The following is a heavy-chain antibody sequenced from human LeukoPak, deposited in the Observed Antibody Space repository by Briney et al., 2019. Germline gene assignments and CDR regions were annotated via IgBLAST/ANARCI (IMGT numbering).Heavy chain of an antibody. CDR1: GFTFRSYA. D-gene: IGHD2-15*01. V-gene: IGHV3-33*08. Sequence: GGSLRLSCGASGFTFRSYAMSWVRQAPGKGLEWVAGVLADGSKRGYADSVKGRFTISRDNSKNTLSLQMNSLTADDTAVYYCAGDSGGSVDYWGQGTLVTVSS. CDR2: VLADGSKR. J-gene: IGHJ4*02. CDR3: AGDSGGSVDY.